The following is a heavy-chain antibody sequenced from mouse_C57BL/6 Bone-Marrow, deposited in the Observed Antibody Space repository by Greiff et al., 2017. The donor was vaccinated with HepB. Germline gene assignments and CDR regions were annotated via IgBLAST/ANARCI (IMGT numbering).Heavy chain of an antibody. CDR1: GFSLTSYG. CDR3: ARNPPTAQATSWFAY. D-gene: IGHD3-2*02. J-gene: IGHJ3*01. V-gene: IGHV2-2*01. CDR2: IWSVGST. Sequence: QVQLQQSGPGLVQPSQSLSITCTVSGFSLTSYGVHWVRQSPGKGLEWLGVIWSVGSTDYNAAFISSLSISKDNSKSQVFFKMNSLQADDTAIYYCARNPPTAQATSWFAYWGQGTLVTVSA.